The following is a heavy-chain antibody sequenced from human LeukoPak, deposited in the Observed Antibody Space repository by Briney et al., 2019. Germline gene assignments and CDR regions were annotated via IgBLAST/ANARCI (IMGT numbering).Heavy chain of an antibody. CDR2: IGIAGDT. CDR1: GFTFSSYD. V-gene: IGHV3-13*01. J-gene: IGHJ2*01. CDR3: ARGYARREGYFDL. Sequence: GGSLRLSCAASGFTFSSYDIHWVRQATGIGLEWVSAIGIAGDTYYLGSVKGRFTISRENAKNSLYLQMNSLRAGDTAVYYCARGYARREGYFDLWGRGTLVTVSS. D-gene: IGHD6-6*01.